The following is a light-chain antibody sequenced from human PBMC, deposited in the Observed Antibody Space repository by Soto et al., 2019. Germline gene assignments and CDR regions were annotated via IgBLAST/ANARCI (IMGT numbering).Light chain of an antibody. CDR3: QQSFRVPRT. CDR1: QPISTY. CDR2: AAS. Sequence: DLLMTQSPSSLSASVGDSVTLTCRTSQPISTYLNWYQHKSGRVPQLLIYAASSLQTGVPSRFSGSGSGTEFTLTISSLQPEDFATYYCQQSFRVPRTFGQGTKVEI. J-gene: IGKJ1*01. V-gene: IGKV1-39*01.